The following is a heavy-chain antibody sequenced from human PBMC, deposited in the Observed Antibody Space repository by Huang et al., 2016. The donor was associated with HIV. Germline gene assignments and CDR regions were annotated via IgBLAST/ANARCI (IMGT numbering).Heavy chain of an antibody. D-gene: IGHD3-22*01. CDR2: VSTNNGDT. Sequence: VQLVQSGGEVKKPGASVKVSCKDSEYTFNSYGISWVRQAPGQGLEWMGWVSTNNGDTNYAQKFQGRVTMTTDTSTRTAYMELRSLRSDDTAVYYCGGSSGYWSFDYWGQGTLVTVSS. CDR1: EYTFNSYG. CDR3: GGSSGYWSFDY. J-gene: IGHJ4*02. V-gene: IGHV1-18*04.